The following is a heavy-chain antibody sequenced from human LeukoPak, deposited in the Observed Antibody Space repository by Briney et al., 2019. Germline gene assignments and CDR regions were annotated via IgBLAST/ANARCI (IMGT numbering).Heavy chain of an antibody. CDR1: GGSISSSSYY. Sequence: SETLSLTCTVSGGSISSSSYYWGWIRQPPGKGLEWIGSIYYSGSTNYNPSLKSRVTTSVDTSKNQFSLKLSSVTAADTAVYYCALSKWLVIDYWGQGTLVTVSS. V-gene: IGHV4-39*07. CDR2: IYYSGST. J-gene: IGHJ4*02. D-gene: IGHD6-19*01. CDR3: ALSKWLVIDY.